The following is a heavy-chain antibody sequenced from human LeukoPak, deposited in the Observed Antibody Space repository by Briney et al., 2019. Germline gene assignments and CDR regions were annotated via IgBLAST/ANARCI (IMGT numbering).Heavy chain of an antibody. D-gene: IGHD3-22*01. J-gene: IGHJ4*02. Sequence: GGSLRLSCAASGFTFSSYAMSWVREAPGKGLEWVSAISGSGGSTYYADSVKGRFAISRDNSKNTLYLQRNSLRAEDTAVYYCAKDEEYYYDSSGYGVHFDYWGQGTLVTVSS. CDR2: ISGSGGST. CDR1: GFTFSSYA. CDR3: AKDEEYYYDSSGYGVHFDY. V-gene: IGHV3-23*01.